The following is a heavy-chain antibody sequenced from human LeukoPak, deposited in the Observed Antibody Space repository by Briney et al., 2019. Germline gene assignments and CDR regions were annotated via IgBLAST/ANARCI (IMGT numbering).Heavy chain of an antibody. CDR1: GFTFSSYG. CDR2: IKQDGSEK. D-gene: IGHD4-17*01. CDR3: ARVASTTVTHYYYYYMDV. V-gene: IGHV3-7*03. J-gene: IGHJ6*03. Sequence: GGSLRLSCAAPGFTFSSYGMSWVRQAPGKGLEWVANIKQDGSEKYYVDSVKGRFTISRDNAKNSLYLQMNSLRAEDTALYYCARVASTTVTHYYYYYMDVWGKGTTVTVSS.